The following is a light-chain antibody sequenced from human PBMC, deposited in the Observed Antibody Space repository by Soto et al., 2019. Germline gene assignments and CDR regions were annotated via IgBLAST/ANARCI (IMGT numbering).Light chain of an antibody. J-gene: IGLJ2*01. Sequence: QTVVTQEPSFSVSPGGTVTLTCGLSSGSVSANHFPSWYQQTPGQAPRTLIYSTNSRSSRVPDRFSGSILGNKAALTITGAQADDESDYYCVLYMGSGISGVFGGGTKLTVL. V-gene: IGLV8-61*01. CDR3: VLYMGSGISGV. CDR2: STN. CDR1: SGSVSANHF.